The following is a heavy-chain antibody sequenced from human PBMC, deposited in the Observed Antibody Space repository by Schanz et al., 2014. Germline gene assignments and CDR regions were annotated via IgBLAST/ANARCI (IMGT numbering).Heavy chain of an antibody. D-gene: IGHD3-10*01. CDR3: AKKGGDYGSGSYQIIDD. J-gene: IGHJ4*02. Sequence: DVHLMESGGGLVQPGGSLRLSCAGSGFTFSSYAMNWVRQAPGKGLEWVSYIGGSGSDTYYADSVRGRFTISRDNSKNMFYLQMNSLRADDTAVYYCAKKGGDYGSGSYQIIDDWGQGTLVTVSS. CDR2: IGGSGSDT. V-gene: IGHV3-23*01. CDR1: GFTFSSYA.